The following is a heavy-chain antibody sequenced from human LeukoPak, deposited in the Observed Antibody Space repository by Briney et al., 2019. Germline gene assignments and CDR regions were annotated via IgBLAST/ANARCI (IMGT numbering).Heavy chain of an antibody. Sequence: GSLRLSCAASGFAFSSYWMSWVRQAPGKGLEWVANIKRDGSDKYYVDSVKGGFTISRDNAKNSLYMQLNRLRDEDRAVYYCARDANYYDSRGVNYFNCWGQGTLVTVSS. V-gene: IGHV3-7*01. CDR3: ARDANYYDSRGVNYFNC. CDR2: IKRDGSDK. CDR1: GFAFSSYW. J-gene: IGHJ4*02. D-gene: IGHD3-22*01.